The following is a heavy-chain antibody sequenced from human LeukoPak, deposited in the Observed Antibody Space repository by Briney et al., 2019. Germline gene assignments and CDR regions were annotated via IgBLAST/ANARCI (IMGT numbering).Heavy chain of an antibody. J-gene: IGHJ4*02. CDR1: GYTFTGYY. CDR2: INPNSGGT. D-gene: IGHD2-2*03. V-gene: IGHV1-2*02. Sequence: GASVKVSCKASGYTFTGYYMHWVRQAPGQGLEWMGWINPNSGGTNYAQKFQGRVTMTRDTSISTAYMELSRLRSDDTAVYYCARDGYCSSTSCYHIDYWGQGTLVTVSS. CDR3: ARDGYCSSTSCYHIDY.